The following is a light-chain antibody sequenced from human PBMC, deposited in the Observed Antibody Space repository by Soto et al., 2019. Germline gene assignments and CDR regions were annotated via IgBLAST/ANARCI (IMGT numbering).Light chain of an antibody. CDR2: GAS. CDR1: QSVSNNY. J-gene: IGKJ1*01. CDR3: QQYGTSGT. Sequence: EILLTQSPGTLSLSPGERATLSCGASQSVSNNYLAWYKQKPGQAPRLLIYGASNRATGIPDRLSGSASGTDFTLTISRMEPEDSAVYYCQQYGTSGTFGQGTKVDIK. V-gene: IGKV3-20*01.